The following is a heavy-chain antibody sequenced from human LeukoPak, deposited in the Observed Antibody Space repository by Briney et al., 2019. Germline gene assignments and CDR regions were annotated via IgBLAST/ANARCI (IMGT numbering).Heavy chain of an antibody. D-gene: IGHD6-19*01. J-gene: IGHJ4*02. CDR1: GFTSSGHG. V-gene: IGHV3-33*01. CDR2: IWYDGSNK. Sequence: GRSLRLSCAASGFTSSGHGMHWVRQAPGKGLEWVAVIWYDGSNKYYADSVKGRFTISRDNSENTLYLQMNSLRAEDTAVYYCARYTTGWFLDYWGQGTLVTVSS. CDR3: ARYTTGWFLDY.